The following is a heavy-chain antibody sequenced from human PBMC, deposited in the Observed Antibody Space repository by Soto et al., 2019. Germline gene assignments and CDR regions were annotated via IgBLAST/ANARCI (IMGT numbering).Heavy chain of an antibody. J-gene: IGHJ5*02. CDR3: ARGAPPRGENWFDP. Sequence: SETLSLTCTVSGGSISSYYWSWIRQPPGKGLEWIGYIYYSGSTNYNPSLKSRVTISVDTSKNQFSLKLSSVTAADTAVYYCARGAPPRGENWFDPWGQGTLVTVSS. D-gene: IGHD3-16*01. V-gene: IGHV4-59*01. CDR2: IYYSGST. CDR1: GGSISSYY.